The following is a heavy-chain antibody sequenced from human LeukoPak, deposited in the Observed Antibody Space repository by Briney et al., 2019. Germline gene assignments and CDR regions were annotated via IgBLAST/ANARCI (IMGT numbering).Heavy chain of an antibody. V-gene: IGHV3-21*01. D-gene: IGHD3-10*02. J-gene: IGHJ4*02. CDR2: ISSSSSYI. CDR3: VVLHPNYYFDY. CDR1: GFAFSSYS. Sequence: GGSLRLSCAASGFAFSSYSMNWVRQAPGKGLECVSSISSSSSYIYYADSVKGRFTISRDNAKNSLYLQMNSLRAEDTAVYYCVVLHPNYYFDYWGQGTLVTVSS.